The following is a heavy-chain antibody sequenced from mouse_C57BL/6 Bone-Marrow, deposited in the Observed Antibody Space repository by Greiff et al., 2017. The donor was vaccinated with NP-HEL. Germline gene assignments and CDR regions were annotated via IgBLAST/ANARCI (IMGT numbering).Heavy chain of an antibody. V-gene: IGHV1-50*01. D-gene: IGHD2-1*01. CDR1: GYTFTSYW. CDR2: IDPSDSYT. J-gene: IGHJ4*01. CDR3: ARRGNDYAMDY. Sequence: QVQLQQPGAELVKPGASVKLSCKASGYTFTSYWMQWVKQRPGQGLEWIGEIDPSDSYTNYNQKFKGKATFTVDTSSSSAYMQRSSLTSKDSAVYYCARRGNDYAMDYWGQGASVTVAT.